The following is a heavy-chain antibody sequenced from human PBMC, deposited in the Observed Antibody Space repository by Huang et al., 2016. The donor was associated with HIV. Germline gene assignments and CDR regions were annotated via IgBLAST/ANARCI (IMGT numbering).Heavy chain of an antibody. Sequence: EVQLVQSGAEVKKSGESLKISCKGSGYKFTSYWIGWVRQTPGKGLEWLGIISPGDSDTRYRPSFQGQVTISADKSISTAYLQWSSLKASDTAMYYCARQRAYGSTYADYWGQGTLVTVSS. CDR1: GYKFTSYW. V-gene: IGHV5-51*01. CDR3: ARQRAYGSTYADY. D-gene: IGHD4-4*01. J-gene: IGHJ4*02. CDR2: ISPGDSDT.